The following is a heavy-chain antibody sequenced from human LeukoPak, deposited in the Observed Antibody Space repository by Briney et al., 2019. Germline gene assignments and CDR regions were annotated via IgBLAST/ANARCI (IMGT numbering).Heavy chain of an antibody. CDR3: ATHSGSYPYDY. Sequence: SETLSLTCAVYGGSFSGYYWSWIRQPPGKGLEWIGEINHSGSTNYNPSLKSRVTISVDTSKNQFSLKLSSVTAADTAVYYCATHSGSYPYDYWGQGTLVTVSS. CDR2: INHSGST. V-gene: IGHV4-34*01. D-gene: IGHD1-26*01. CDR1: GGSFSGYY. J-gene: IGHJ4*02.